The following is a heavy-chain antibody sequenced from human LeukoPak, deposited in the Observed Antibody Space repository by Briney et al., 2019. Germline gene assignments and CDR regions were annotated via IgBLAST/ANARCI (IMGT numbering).Heavy chain of an antibody. J-gene: IGHJ3*02. Sequence: SQTLSLTSAISGDSVSSNSAAWNWIRQSPSRGLEWLGRTYYRSKRYNDYAVSVKSRVTINPDTSKNQFSLQLNSVTPEDTAVYYCARDPGRLGYDSSGYPFDAFDIWGQGTMVTVSS. CDR1: GDSVSSNSAA. D-gene: IGHD3-22*01. CDR2: TYYRSKRYN. CDR3: ARDPGRLGYDSSGYPFDAFDI. V-gene: IGHV6-1*01.